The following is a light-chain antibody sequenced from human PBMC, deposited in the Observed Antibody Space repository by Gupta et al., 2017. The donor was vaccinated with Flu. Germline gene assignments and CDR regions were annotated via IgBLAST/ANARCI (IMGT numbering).Light chain of an antibody. CDR2: GGS. Sequence: DIQMTQSPSSLSASVGDTVTIACRANLSVSKYLTWYQQQPGKAPKLLIYGGSTLHTGVPARFSASGSETDFVLTIKKLQPEEFGTYSCQQSLRTPITFGRGTRLEIK. CDR3: QQSLRTPIT. V-gene: IGKV1-39*01. CDR1: LSVSKY. J-gene: IGKJ5*01.